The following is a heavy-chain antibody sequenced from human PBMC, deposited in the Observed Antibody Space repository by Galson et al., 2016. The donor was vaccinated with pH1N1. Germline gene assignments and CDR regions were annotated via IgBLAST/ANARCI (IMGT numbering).Heavy chain of an antibody. D-gene: IGHD2-15*01. CDR1: GYRFSNYW. V-gene: IGHV5-51*01. CDR2: IYPADSHT. Sequence: QSGAEVKKPGESLKISCKGSGYRFSNYWIVWMRQMPWKGLACMGIIYPADSHTKYSPSYQGQVTISVDKSDSSAYLQWSRLKASDTAMYYCARQGGYHAGRGDFGAYDIWGQGTMVTVSP. CDR3: ARQGGYHAGRGDFGAYDI. J-gene: IGHJ3*02.